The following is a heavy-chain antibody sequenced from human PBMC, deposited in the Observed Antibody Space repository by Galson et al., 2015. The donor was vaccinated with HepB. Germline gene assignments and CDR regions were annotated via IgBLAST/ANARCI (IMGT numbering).Heavy chain of an antibody. D-gene: IGHD3-16*01. J-gene: IGHJ2*01. CDR1: GYSFFSYW. V-gene: IGHV5-51*01. Sequence: SGADVKKPGESLKISCKGSGYSFFSYWIGWGRQMPGEGLGWMGIIYPGDSDTTYSTSFEGQLTISADKSTSTAYQQWSSLKGSDTAMYYCARHDRPGGRLHLYFDLWVRGTLVTVSS. CDR2: IYPGDSDT. CDR3: ARHDRPGGRLHLYFDL.